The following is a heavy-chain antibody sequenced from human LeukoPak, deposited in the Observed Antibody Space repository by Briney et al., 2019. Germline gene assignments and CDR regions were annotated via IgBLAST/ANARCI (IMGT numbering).Heavy chain of an antibody. V-gene: IGHV3-11*04. Sequence: GGSLGLSGAASGFTCSDYYVTWIRQAPGKGLEWVSYISGSGTTIYYAGSVKGRFTVSRDNAKNSLFLQMNSLRSEDTAVYYCARDPYHYASENWGQGTLVTVSS. J-gene: IGHJ4*02. CDR3: ARDPYHYASEN. CDR1: GFTCSDYY. CDR2: ISGSGTTI. D-gene: IGHD3-10*01.